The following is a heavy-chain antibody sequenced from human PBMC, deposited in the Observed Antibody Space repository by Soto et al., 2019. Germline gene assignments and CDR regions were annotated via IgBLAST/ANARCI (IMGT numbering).Heavy chain of an antibody. CDR1: GFPFSSYG. Sequence: QVQLVESGGGVVQPGRSLRLSCAASGFPFSSYGMYWVRQAPGKGLEWLAVMSYDGTNENYADSVEGRFTISRDNSKNSVFLQMNSLRPEDTAVYYGAKPYYGGWDPEQMDSWGQGILVTVSS. D-gene: IGHD3-3*01. CDR3: AKPYYGGWDPEQMDS. CDR2: MSYDGTNE. V-gene: IGHV3-30*18. J-gene: IGHJ4*02.